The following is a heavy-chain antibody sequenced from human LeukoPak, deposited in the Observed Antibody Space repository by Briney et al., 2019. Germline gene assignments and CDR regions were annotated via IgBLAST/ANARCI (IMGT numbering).Heavy chain of an antibody. J-gene: IGHJ4*02. V-gene: IGHV3-11*05. Sequence: GGSLRLSCAGSGFVFSDFYINWIRHSPGKGLVWLAYISPDGSYTTYGDSVKGRFVISRDNAKNSVSLQMNSLRVEDTAVYFCASDQVSGVFDYWGQGARVTVS. CDR2: ISPDGSYT. CDR3: ASDQVSGVFDY. D-gene: IGHD5/OR15-5a*01. CDR1: GFVFSDFY.